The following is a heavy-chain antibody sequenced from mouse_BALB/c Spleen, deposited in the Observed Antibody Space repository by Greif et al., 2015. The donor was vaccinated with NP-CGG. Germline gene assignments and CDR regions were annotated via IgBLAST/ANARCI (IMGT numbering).Heavy chain of an antibody. Sequence: VQLQQSGPGLVAPSQSLSITCTVSGFSLTSYGVHWVRQPPGKGLEWLGVIWAGGSTNYNSALMSRLSISKDNSKSQVFLKMNSLQTDDTAMYYCARDYGCDGAWFAYWGQGTLVTVSA. CDR3: ARDYGCDGAWFAY. CDR2: IWAGGST. D-gene: IGHD2-2*01. CDR1: GFSLTSYG. J-gene: IGHJ3*01. V-gene: IGHV2-9*02.